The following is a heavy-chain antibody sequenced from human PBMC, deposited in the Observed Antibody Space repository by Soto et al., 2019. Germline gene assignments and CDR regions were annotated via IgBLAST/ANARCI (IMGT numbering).Heavy chain of an antibody. CDR1: GGSISSYY. D-gene: IGHD2-2*01. CDR2: IYYSGST. V-gene: IGHV4-59*01. J-gene: IGHJ5*02. CDR3: AREPPVVPGVGWFDP. Sequence: SETLSLTCTVSGGSISSYYWSWIRQPPGKGLEWIGYIYYSGSTNYNPSLKSRVTISVDTSKNQFSLKLSSVTAADTAVYYCAREPPVVPGVGWFDPWGQGTLVTVSS.